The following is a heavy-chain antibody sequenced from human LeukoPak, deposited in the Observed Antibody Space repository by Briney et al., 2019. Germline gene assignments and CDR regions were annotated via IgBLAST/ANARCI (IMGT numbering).Heavy chain of an antibody. CDR3: ARYSGSYPYYFDY. CDR2: IYYSGST. J-gene: IGHJ4*02. CDR1: GGSISSYY. D-gene: IGHD1-26*01. Sequence: SETLSLTCTVSGGSISSYYWSWIRQPPGKGLEWIGYIYYSGSTNYNPSLKSRVTISVDKSKNQFSLKLSSVTAADTAVYYCARYSGSYPYYFDYWGQGTLVTVSS. V-gene: IGHV4-59*12.